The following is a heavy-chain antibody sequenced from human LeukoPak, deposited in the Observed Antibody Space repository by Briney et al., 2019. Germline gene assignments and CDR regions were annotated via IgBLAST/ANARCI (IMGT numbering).Heavy chain of an antibody. CDR3: ARGSVITYDY. CDR2: INHSGST. CDR1: GGSFSGYY. V-gene: IGHV4-34*01. D-gene: IGHD3-22*01. J-gene: IGHJ4*02. Sequence: SSETLSLTRAVYGGSFSGYYWSWIRQPPGKGLEWIGEINHSGSTNYNPSLKSRVTISVDTSKNQFSLKLSSVTAADTAVYYCARGSVITYDYWGQGTLVTVSS.